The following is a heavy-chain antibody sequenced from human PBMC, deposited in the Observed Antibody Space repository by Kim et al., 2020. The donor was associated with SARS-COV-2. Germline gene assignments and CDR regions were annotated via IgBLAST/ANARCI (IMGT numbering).Heavy chain of an antibody. CDR3: ARGPSSLGRLPGVTRKKYGMDV. D-gene: IGHD2-21*02. V-gene: IGHV1-8*01. Sequence: ASVKVSCKASGYTFTSYDINWVRQATGQGLEWMGWMNPNSGNTGYAQKFQGRVTMTRNTSISTAYMELSSLRSEDTAVYYCARGPSSLGRLPGVTRKKYGMDVWGQGTTVTVSS. CDR2: MNPNSGNT. CDR1: GYTFTSYD. J-gene: IGHJ6*02.